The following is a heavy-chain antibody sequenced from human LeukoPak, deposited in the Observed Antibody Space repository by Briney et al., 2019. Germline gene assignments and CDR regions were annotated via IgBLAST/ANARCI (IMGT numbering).Heavy chain of an antibody. D-gene: IGHD3-22*01. CDR2: ISSSGSTI. CDR3: AKAGDNSDNYGAFDI. Sequence: PGGSLRLSCAASGFTFSSYEMNWVRQAPGKGLEWVSYISSSGSTIYYADSVKGRFTISRDNAKNSLYLQMNSLRAEDTAVYYCAKAGDNSDNYGAFDIWGQGTMVTVSS. V-gene: IGHV3-48*03. CDR1: GFTFSSYE. J-gene: IGHJ3*02.